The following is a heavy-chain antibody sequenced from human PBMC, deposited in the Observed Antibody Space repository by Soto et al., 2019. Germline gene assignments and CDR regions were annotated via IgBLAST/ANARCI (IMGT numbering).Heavy chain of an antibody. CDR3: ARVTAGSGSYQIDF. D-gene: IGHD3-10*01. V-gene: IGHV3-21*01. J-gene: IGHJ4*02. CDR2: IGRVSTYI. CDR1: GFPFSSFS. Sequence: GGSLRLSCVASGFPFSSFSLNWIRQAPGKGLEWVSSIGRVSTYIYYADSVRGRFTVSRDNAKNSVYLQMNGLTAEDSGIYYFARVTAGSGSYQIDFWGQGTLVTVSS.